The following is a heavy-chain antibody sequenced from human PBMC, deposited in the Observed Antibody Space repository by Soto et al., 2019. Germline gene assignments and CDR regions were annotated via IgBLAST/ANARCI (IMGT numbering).Heavy chain of an antibody. V-gene: IGHV5-51*01. J-gene: IGHJ4*02. D-gene: IGHD3-10*01. CDR1: GYMFTEYW. Sequence: GESLEIFCKASGYMFTEYWVGWVPQMPGKGLEWMGRIYPGDPDSDNRDTSSFPGHVTISIDKSTATAYLEWSSLKTSDTAIYYCARHVDGYGPSLDYWGQGTPVTVAS. CDR3: ARHVDGYGPSLDY. CDR2: IYPGDPDSDN.